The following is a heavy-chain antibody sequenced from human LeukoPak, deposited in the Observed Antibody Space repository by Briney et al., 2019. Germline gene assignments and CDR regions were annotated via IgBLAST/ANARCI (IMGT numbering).Heavy chain of an antibody. CDR3: ARVGYCSGGSCCPDY. D-gene: IGHD2-15*01. CDR1: GYTLTSYG. Sequence: ASVKVSCKASGYTLTSYGFSWVRQAPGQGLEWMGWISVNNAKTNYAQKFQGRITMTTDTSTTTAYMELRRLTSDDTAVYYCARVGYCSGGSCCPDYWGQGTLVTVSS. V-gene: IGHV1-18*01. CDR2: ISVNNAKT. J-gene: IGHJ4*02.